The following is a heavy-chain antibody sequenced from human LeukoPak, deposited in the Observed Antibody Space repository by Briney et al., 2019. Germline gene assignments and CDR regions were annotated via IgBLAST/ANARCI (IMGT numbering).Heavy chain of an antibody. CDR1: GFTFSRDS. Sequence: GGSLRLSCAASGFTFSRDSMNWVRQAPGKGLEWISYISYVSAIKFYADSVRGRFTISRDNAKNSLYLQMHSLRAEDTAVYYCVRDNPRCCGVVPANIDDYWGQGSLVTVSS. D-gene: IGHD2-15*01. CDR3: VRDNPRCCGVVPANIDDY. V-gene: IGHV3-48*01. CDR2: ISYVSAIK. J-gene: IGHJ4*02.